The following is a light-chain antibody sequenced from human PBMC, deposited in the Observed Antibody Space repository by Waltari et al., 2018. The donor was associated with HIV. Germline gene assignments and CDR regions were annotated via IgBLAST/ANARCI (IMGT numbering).Light chain of an antibody. CDR1: QSIAAY. V-gene: IGKV3-11*01. J-gene: IGKJ4*01. CDR3: QQRTNWL. CDR2: DAS. Sequence: EIVLTQSPATLSLSPGERATLSCRASQSIAAYLAWYQQKPGQAPRLLISDASNRATGVPARFSGSGSGTDFTLTISGLEPEDFAVYYCQQRTNWLFGGGTKVEIK.